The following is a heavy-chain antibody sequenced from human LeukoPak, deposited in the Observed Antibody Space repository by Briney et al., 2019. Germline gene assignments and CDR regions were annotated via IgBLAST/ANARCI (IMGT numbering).Heavy chain of an antibody. Sequence: SETLSLTCAVSSYSINNDYYWGWIRQPPGKGLEWIGSIYHSGNTDYNPSLKSRVTISVDTSKNQFSLKLSSVTAADTAVYYCAGHLYDSSGYVDYWGQGTLVTVSS. CDR2: IYHSGNT. CDR1: SYSINNDYY. V-gene: IGHV4-38-2*01. CDR3: AGHLYDSSGYVDY. D-gene: IGHD3-22*01. J-gene: IGHJ4*02.